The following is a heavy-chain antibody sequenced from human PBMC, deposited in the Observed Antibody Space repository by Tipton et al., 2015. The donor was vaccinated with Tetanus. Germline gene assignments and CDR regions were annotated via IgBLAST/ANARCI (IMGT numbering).Heavy chain of an antibody. Sequence: GLVKPSETLPLTCTVSGGSISSYYWSWIRQPPGKGLEWIGYIYYSGSTNYNPSLKSRVTISVDTSKNQFSLKLSSVTAADTAVYYCARGYDFWSGSTTHYHYYYGMDVWGQGTTVTVSS. CDR3: ARGYDFWSGSTTHYHYYYGMDV. CDR1: GGSISSYY. V-gene: IGHV4-59*01. CDR2: IYYSGST. D-gene: IGHD3-3*01. J-gene: IGHJ6*02.